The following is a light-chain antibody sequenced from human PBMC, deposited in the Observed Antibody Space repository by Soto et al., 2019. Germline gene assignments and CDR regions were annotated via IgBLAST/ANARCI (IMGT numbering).Light chain of an antibody. CDR1: SSDVGSYNL. V-gene: IGLV2-23*02. J-gene: IGLJ2*01. CDR2: EVS. CDR3: CSYAGSSTFDVV. Sequence: QSVLTQPASVSGSPGQSITISCTGTSSDVGSYNLVSWYQQHPGKAPKLMIYEVSKRPSGVSNRFTGSKSGNTASLTIYGLQAEDEADYYCCSYAGSSTFDVVFGGGTKVTVL.